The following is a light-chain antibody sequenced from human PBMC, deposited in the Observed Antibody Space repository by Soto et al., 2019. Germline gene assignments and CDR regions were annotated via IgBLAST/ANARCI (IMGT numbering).Light chain of an antibody. V-gene: IGKV1-5*03. CDR1: QTISSW. CDR2: KAS. Sequence: IKMTKSPATLSGTVGDRITITCRASQTISSWLAWYQQKPGKAPKLLIYKASTLKSGVPSRFSGSGSGTEITLTISSLQPDDFATYYCQHYTSYSEAFGQGTKVDI. J-gene: IGKJ1*01. CDR3: QHYTSYSEA.